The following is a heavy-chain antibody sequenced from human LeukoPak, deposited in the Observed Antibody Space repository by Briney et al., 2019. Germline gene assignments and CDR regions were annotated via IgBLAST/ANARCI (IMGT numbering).Heavy chain of an antibody. CDR2: IYTGGNT. Sequence: GGSLRLSCAASGFTVDSNYLGWVRQAPGKGLEWVSTIYTGGNTYYAASVKGRFTISRDNSKNTLYLQMNSLRAEDTAVYYCAKASAGYSSGWGFDYWGQGTLVTVSS. V-gene: IGHV3-53*01. CDR3: AKASAGYSSGWGFDY. CDR1: GFTVDSNY. J-gene: IGHJ4*02. D-gene: IGHD6-19*01.